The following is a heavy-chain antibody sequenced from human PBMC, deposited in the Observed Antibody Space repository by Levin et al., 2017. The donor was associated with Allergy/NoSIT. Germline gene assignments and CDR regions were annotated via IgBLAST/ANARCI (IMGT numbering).Heavy chain of an antibody. D-gene: IGHD5-12*01. Sequence: GGSLRLSCAASGFTFSSYSMNWVRQAPGKGLEWVSYISSSSSTIYYADSVKGRFTISRDNAKNSLYLQMNSLRDEDTAVYYCARPARPYSGYEGVTPFDYWGQGTLVTVSS. J-gene: IGHJ4*02. CDR2: ISSSSSTI. CDR1: GFTFSSYS. CDR3: ARPARPYSGYEGVTPFDY. V-gene: IGHV3-48*02.